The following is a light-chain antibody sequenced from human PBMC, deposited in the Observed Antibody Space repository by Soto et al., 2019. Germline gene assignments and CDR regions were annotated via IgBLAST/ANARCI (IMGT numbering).Light chain of an antibody. V-gene: IGLV2-14*01. CDR1: SSDVGGYNY. Sequence: QSALTQPASVSGSPGQSITISCTGTSSDVGGYNYVTWYQHHPGKAPKLMIYDVSNRPSGVSNRFSGSKSGNTASLTISGLQADDEAVYYCSSYTTSSTRVFGTGTKLTVL. CDR2: DVS. CDR3: SSYTTSSTRV. J-gene: IGLJ1*01.